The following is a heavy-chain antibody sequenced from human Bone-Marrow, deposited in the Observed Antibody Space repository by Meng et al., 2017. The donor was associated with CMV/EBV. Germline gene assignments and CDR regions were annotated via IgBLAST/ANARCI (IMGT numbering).Heavy chain of an antibody. CDR1: GFTFSSYA. CDR3: AKARSRATVTASDY. D-gene: IGHD4-11*01. V-gene: IGHV3-23*01. CDR2: ISGSGGST. J-gene: IGHJ4*02. Sequence: GESLKISCAASGFTFSSYAMSWVRQAPGKGLEWVSAISGSGGSTYHADSVKGRFTISRDNSKNTLYLQMNSLRAEDTALYYCAKARSRATVTASDYWGQGTLVTVSS.